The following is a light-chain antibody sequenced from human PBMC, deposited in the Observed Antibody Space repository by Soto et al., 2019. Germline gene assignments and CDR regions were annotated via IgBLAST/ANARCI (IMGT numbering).Light chain of an antibody. CDR2: KAS. Sequence: DIQMTQSPFTLSASVGDRVTITCRASQSISSWLAWYQQKPGKAPKLLIYKASTLESGVPSNFSGSGSGTEFTLTISSLQPEDFATYYFQQYNSSPWTVGQGTEVDVK. J-gene: IGKJ1*01. CDR3: QQYNSSPWT. V-gene: IGKV1-5*03. CDR1: QSISSW.